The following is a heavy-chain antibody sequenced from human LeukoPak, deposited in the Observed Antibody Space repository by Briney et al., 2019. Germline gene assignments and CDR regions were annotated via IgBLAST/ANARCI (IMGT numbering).Heavy chain of an antibody. CDR2: INSDGSST. CDR1: GFTFSSYW. CDR3: ARDRSSSSGAFDI. Sequence: GGSLRLSCAASGFTFSSYWMHWVRHAPGKGLVWVSRINSDGSSTSYADSVKGRFTISRDNAKNTLYLQMNSLRAEDTAVYYCARDRSSSSGAFDIWGQGTMVTVSS. V-gene: IGHV3-74*01. J-gene: IGHJ3*02. D-gene: IGHD6-6*01.